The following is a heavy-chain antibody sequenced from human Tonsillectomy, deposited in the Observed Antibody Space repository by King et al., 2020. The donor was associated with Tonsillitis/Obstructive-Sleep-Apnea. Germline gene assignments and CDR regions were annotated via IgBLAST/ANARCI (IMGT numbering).Heavy chain of an antibody. V-gene: IGHV1-18*01. CDR3: ARDIGSSSWYEVNYYYYAMDV. J-gene: IGHJ6*02. Sequence: VQLVESGAEVKKPGASVKVSCKASGYTFTSYGISWVRQAPGQGLEWMGWISAYNGNTNYAQKLQGRVTMTTDTSTSTAYMELRRLRSDDTAVYSCARDIGSSSWYEVNYYYYAMDVWGQGTTVTVSS. CDR1: GYTFTSYG. D-gene: IGHD6-13*01. CDR2: ISAYNGNT.